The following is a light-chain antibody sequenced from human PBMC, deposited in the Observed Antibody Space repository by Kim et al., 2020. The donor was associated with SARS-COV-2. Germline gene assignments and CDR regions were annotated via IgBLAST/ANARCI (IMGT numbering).Light chain of an antibody. J-gene: IGLJ3*02. CDR1: SLRSYY. CDR2: GKN. Sequence: SSELTQDPAVSVALGQTVRITCQGDSLRSYYASWYQQKPGQAPVLVIYGKNNRPPGIPDRFSGSSSGNTASLTITGAQAEDEADYYCNSRDSSGNPYWVFGGGTQLTVL. CDR3: NSRDSSGNPYWV. V-gene: IGLV3-19*01.